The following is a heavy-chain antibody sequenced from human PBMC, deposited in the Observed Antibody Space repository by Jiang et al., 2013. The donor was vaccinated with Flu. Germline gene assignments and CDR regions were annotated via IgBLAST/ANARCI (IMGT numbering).Heavy chain of an antibody. V-gene: IGHV4-39*01. CDR3: VRHYAVTTPLGIDN. J-gene: IGHJ4*02. CDR2: IYFSGSS. D-gene: IGHD4-17*01. Sequence: PGLVKPSETLSLTCTVSGGSIYGSNYYWGWIRQAPGRGLEWIGTIYFSGSSYHNLSLKSRLTLSVDTSENQFSLKLSSVTAADTAMYFCVRHYAVTTPLGIDNWGQGTLVTVSS. CDR1: GGSIYGSNYY.